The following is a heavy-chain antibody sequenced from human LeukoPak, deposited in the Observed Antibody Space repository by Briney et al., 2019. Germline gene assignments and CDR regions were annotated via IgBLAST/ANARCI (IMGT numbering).Heavy chain of an antibody. Sequence: PGGSLRLSCAASGFTFSDYYMSWIRQAPGKGLEWVSYISSSGSTIYYADSVKGRFTISRDNAKNSLYLQMNSLRAEDTAVYYCAREYEGYCSSTSCPRGVHGDVWGKGTTVTVSS. D-gene: IGHD2-2*01. CDR1: GFTFSDYY. CDR2: ISSSGSTI. V-gene: IGHV3-11*04. J-gene: IGHJ6*04. CDR3: AREYEGYCSSTSCPRGVHGDV.